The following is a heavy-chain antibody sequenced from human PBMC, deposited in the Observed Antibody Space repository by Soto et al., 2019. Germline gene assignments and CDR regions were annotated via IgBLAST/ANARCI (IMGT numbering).Heavy chain of an antibody. CDR1: GFTFSGSA. CDR2: IRSKANSYAT. J-gene: IGHJ3*02. CDR3: TRPTSNSSGWYLGAFDI. V-gene: IGHV3-73*01. Sequence: GGSLRLSCAASGFTFSGSAMHWVRQASGKGLEWVGRIRSKANSYATAYAASVKGRFTISRDDSKNTAYLQMNSLKTEDTAVYYCTRPTSNSSGWYLGAFDIWGQGTMVTVSS. D-gene: IGHD6-19*01.